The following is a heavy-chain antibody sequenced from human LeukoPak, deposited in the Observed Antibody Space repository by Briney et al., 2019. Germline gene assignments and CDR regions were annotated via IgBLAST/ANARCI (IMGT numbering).Heavy chain of an antibody. Sequence: PSETLSLTCTVPGGSISSYYWSWIRQPPGKGLEWIGYINYSGTTNYNPSLKSRVTISVDTSKNQFSLRVHFVSAADTAVYYCASTRRAAVAGRFDSWGQGTLVTVSS. CDR2: INYSGTT. V-gene: IGHV4-59*08. D-gene: IGHD6-19*01. CDR1: GGSISSYY. J-gene: IGHJ4*02. CDR3: ASTRRAAVAGRFDS.